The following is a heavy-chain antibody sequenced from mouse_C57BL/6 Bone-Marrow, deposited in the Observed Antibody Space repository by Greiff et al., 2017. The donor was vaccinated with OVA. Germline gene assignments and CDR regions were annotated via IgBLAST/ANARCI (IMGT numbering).Heavy chain of an antibody. CDR3: ARRGAYYSNFYAMDY. Sequence: QVQLQQPGAELVRPGTSVKLSCKASGYTFTSYWMHWVKQRPGQGLEWIGVIDPSDSYTNYNQKFKGKATLTVDTSSSTAYMQLSSLTSEDSAVYYCARRGAYYSNFYAMDYWGQGTSVTVSS. D-gene: IGHD2-5*01. J-gene: IGHJ4*01. V-gene: IGHV1-59*01. CDR1: GYTFTSYW. CDR2: IDPSDSYT.